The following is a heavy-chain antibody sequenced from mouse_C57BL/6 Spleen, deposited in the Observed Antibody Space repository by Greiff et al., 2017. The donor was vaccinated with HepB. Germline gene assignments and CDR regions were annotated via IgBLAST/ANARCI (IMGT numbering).Heavy chain of an antibody. Sequence: VQLQQSGAELARPGASVKLSCKASGYTFTSYGISWVKQRTGQGLEWIGEIYPRSGNTYYNEKFKGKATLTADKSSSTAYMELRSLTSEDSAVYFCARDTTVVARDYAMDYWGQGTSVTVSS. CDR3: ARDTTVVARDYAMDY. V-gene: IGHV1-81*01. D-gene: IGHD1-1*01. J-gene: IGHJ4*01. CDR1: GYTFTSYG. CDR2: IYPRSGNT.